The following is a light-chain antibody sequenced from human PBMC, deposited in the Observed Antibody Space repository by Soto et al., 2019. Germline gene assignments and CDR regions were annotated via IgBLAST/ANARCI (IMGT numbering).Light chain of an antibody. CDR1: QSVSSY. Sequence: EIVLTQSPATLSLSPGERATLSCRASQSVSSYLAWYQQKPGQAPRLLIYDASNRATGIPARFSGSGSGTDFTLTISSLEPDDFEVYYCQQRSNWHLNFGGGTKVDI. CDR2: DAS. CDR3: QQRSNWHLN. J-gene: IGKJ4*01. V-gene: IGKV3-11*01.